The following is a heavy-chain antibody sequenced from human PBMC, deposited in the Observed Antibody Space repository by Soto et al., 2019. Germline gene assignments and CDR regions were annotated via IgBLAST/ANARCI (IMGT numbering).Heavy chain of an antibody. CDR1: GASLIAEQW. D-gene: IGHD6-19*01. CDR3: ARGFGWYAMDY. J-gene: IGHJ4*02. V-gene: IGHV4-4*02. CDR2: IHHSGIT. Sequence: QMRLQGSGPGLVKPSETLSLTCAVSGASLIAEQWWTWVRQTPGKGLVWIGEIHHSGITRTNPSLRSRVTMSVDKSRNSFFLILNSVTAADTAVYYCARGFGWYAMDYWGQGTQVIVS.